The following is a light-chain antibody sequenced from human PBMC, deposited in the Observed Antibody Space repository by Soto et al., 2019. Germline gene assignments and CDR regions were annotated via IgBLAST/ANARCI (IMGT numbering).Light chain of an antibody. CDR3: GADHGSGSNFREV. J-gene: IGLJ1*01. CDR1: SGYSNYK. CDR2: VGTGGIVG. Sequence: QPVLTQPPSASASLGASVTLTCTLSSGYSNYKVDWYQQRPGKGPRFVMRVGTGGIVGSKGDGIPDRFSVLGLGLNRYLTIKNIQEEDESDYHCGADHGSGSNFREVFGTGTKLTVL. V-gene: IGLV9-49*01.